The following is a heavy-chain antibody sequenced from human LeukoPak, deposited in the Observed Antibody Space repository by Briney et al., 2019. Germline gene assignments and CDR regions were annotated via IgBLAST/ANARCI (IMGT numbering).Heavy chain of an antibody. V-gene: IGHV4-39*01. Sequence: SETLSLTCTLSGGSISQYYWGWIRQPPGKGLEWIGSIYYSGSTYYNPSLKSRVTISVDTSKNQFSLKLSSVTAADTAVYYCARLVGDGYNLGAFDIWGQGTMVTVSS. CDR2: IYYSGST. J-gene: IGHJ3*02. D-gene: IGHD5-24*01. CDR1: GGSISQYY. CDR3: ARLVGDGYNLGAFDI.